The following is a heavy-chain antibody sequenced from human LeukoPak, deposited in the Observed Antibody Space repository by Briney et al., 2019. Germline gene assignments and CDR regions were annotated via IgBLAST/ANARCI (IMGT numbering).Heavy chain of an antibody. Sequence: GGSLRLSCAASGFTFSSYAMSWVRQAPGKGLEWVSAISGSGGSTYYADSVKGRFTISRDNSKNMLFLQMNSLRAEDTAIYYCAKEDGGSGWYEPVEYWGQGTLVTVSS. D-gene: IGHD6-19*01. CDR2: ISGSGGST. CDR3: AKEDGGSGWYEPVEY. CDR1: GFTFSSYA. J-gene: IGHJ4*02. V-gene: IGHV3-23*01.